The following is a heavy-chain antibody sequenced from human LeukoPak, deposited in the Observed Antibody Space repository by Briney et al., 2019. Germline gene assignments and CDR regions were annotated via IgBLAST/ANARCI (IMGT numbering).Heavy chain of an antibody. CDR2: IYYSGST. CDR3: ARGPHDFWSGYYTPWFDP. Sequence: PSQTLSLTCTVSGGSISSGDYYWSWIRQPPGKGLEWIGYIYYSGSTYYNPSLKSRVTISVGTSKNQFSLKLSSVTAADTAVYYCARGPHDFWSGYYTPWFDPWGQGTLVTVSS. D-gene: IGHD3-3*01. V-gene: IGHV4-30-4*01. CDR1: GGSISSGDYY. J-gene: IGHJ5*02.